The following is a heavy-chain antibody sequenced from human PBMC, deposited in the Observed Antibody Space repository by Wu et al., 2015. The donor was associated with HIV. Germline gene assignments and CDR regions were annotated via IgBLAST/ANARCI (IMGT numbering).Heavy chain of an antibody. J-gene: IGHJ3*02. CDR1: GDSFSTSP. CDR3: ARGVIGVAGIATPPDAFDI. V-gene: IGHV1-69*12. Sequence: QVQLVQSGAEVKKPGSSVKVSCKASGDSFSTSPINWVRQAPGQGLEWMGGIIPIYRTANYVRKFQDRVRITADESTNTTFMELTSLRSDDTAVYYCARGVIGVAGIATPPDAFDIWGQGTMVTVSS. D-gene: IGHD6-13*01. CDR2: IIPIYRTA.